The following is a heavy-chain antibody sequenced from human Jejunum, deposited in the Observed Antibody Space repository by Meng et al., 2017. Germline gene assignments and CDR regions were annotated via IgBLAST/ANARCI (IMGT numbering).Heavy chain of an antibody. CDR3: TRHDRGSQYRRGSAGGLEFAY. J-gene: IGHJ4*02. Sequence: GESLKISCKASGFSFSSYCISWVRQMPGKGLEWMGIIYPDDSETRYSPSFQGHVSISVDKSIATAYLRWSSLRASDTAIYYCTRHDRGSQYRRGSAGGLEFAYWGQRALVTVSS. D-gene: IGHD1-26*01. CDR1: GFSFSSYC. CDR2: IYPDDSET. V-gene: IGHV5-51*01.